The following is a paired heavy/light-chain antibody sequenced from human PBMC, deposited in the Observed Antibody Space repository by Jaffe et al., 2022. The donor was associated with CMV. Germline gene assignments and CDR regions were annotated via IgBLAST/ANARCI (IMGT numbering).Heavy chain of an antibody. Sequence: QVQLVESGGGVVQPGRSLRLSCAASGFTFDSYGMHWVRQAPGKGLEWVAVISYDGSNRYYSDSVKGRFTISRDTSKNTLFLQMNSLRAEDTAMYYCAKDSGVTQYWYFDLWGRGTLVTVSS. CDR3: AKDSGVTQYWYFDL. J-gene: IGHJ2*01. V-gene: IGHV3-30*18. D-gene: IGHD2-21*02. CDR1: GFTFDSYG. CDR2: ISYDGSNR.
Light chain of an antibody. Sequence: EIVLTQSPATLSLSPGERATLSCRASQSVSSYLAWYQHKPGLAPRLLIYDASNRATGIPARFSGSGSGTDFTLTISSLEPEDFAIYYCQQRSNWPPGTFGQGTKLEIK. J-gene: IGKJ2*01. CDR1: QSVSSY. CDR2: DAS. CDR3: QQRSNWPPGT. V-gene: IGKV3-11*01.